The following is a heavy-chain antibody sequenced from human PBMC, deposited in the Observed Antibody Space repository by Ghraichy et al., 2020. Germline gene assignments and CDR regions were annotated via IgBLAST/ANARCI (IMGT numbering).Heavy chain of an antibody. CDR3: AKDGGYSYGYGTLDY. Sequence: GGSLRLSCAASGFTFDDYTMHWVRQAPGKGLEWVSLISWDGGSTYYADSVMGRFTIFRDNSKNSLYLQMNSLRTEDTALYYCAKDGGYSYGYGTLDYWGQGTLVTVSS. CDR2: ISWDGGST. D-gene: IGHD5-18*01. J-gene: IGHJ4*02. CDR1: GFTFDDYT. V-gene: IGHV3-43*01.